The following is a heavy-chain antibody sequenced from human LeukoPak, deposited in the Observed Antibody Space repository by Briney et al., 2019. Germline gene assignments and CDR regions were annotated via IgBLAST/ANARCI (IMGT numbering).Heavy chain of an antibody. D-gene: IGHD3-3*01. V-gene: IGHV3-23*01. J-gene: IGHJ4*02. CDR3: ARDERLLSFLK. Sequence: GGSLRLSCAASGFTFSSYGMSWVRQAPGKGLEWVSAISGSGGSTYYADSVKGRFAISRDNSKNTLYLQMNSLRAEDTAIYYCARDERLLSFLKWGQGTLVTVSS. CDR1: GFTFSSYG. CDR2: ISGSGGST.